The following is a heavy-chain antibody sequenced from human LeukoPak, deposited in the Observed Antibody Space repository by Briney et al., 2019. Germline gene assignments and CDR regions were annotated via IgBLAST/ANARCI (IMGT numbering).Heavy chain of an antibody. CDR2: ISFSGNSI. V-gene: IGHV3-48*03. CDR3: ARDLKASDWYGDFDY. J-gene: IGHJ4*02. D-gene: IGHD6-19*01. CDR1: GFSFSSYE. Sequence: GGSLRLSCAASGFSFSSYEMNWVRQAPGKGLEWVSYISFSGNSIYYADSVKGRFTISRDNAKNSLYLQMNSLRAEDTAVYYCARDLKASDWYGDFDYWGQGTLVTVSS.